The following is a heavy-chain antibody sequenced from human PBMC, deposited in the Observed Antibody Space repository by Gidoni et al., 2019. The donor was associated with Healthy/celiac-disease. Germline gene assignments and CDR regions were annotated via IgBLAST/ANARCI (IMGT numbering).Heavy chain of an antibody. CDR1: GFTFSIYW. CDR2: IKQDGSEN. CDR3: AREFPRNYDFWSGYYTYYGMDV. V-gene: IGHV3-7*01. Sequence: SGFTFSIYWMSWVRQAPGKGLEWVANIKQDGSENYYVDSVKGRFTISRDNAKNSLYLQMNSLRAEDTAVYYCAREFPRNYDFWSGYYTYYGMDVWGQGTTVTVSS. D-gene: IGHD3-3*01. J-gene: IGHJ6*02.